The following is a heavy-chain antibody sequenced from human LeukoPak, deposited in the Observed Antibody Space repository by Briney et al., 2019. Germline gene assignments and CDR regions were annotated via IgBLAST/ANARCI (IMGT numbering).Heavy chain of an antibody. Sequence: GGSLRLSCAASGFTFSSYAMSWVRQAPGKWLEWVSTIGSSGISTYYADSVKGRFTISRDNSKNTLYLQMNSLRVEDTALYYCAKDSGRYSSSSEDDNWGQGTLVTVSS. CDR1: GFTFSSYA. J-gene: IGHJ4*02. CDR3: AKDSGRYSSSSEDDN. D-gene: IGHD6-6*01. CDR2: IGSSGIST. V-gene: IGHV3-23*01.